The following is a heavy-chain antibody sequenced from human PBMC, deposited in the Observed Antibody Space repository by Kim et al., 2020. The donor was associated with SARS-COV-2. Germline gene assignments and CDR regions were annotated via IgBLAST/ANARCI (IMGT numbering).Heavy chain of an antibody. CDR3: AKEDGAARRGRYYYYGMDV. Sequence: GRFTISRDNAKNSLYLQMNSLRAEDTALYYCAKEDGAARRGRYYYYGMDVWGQGTTVTVSS. J-gene: IGHJ6*02. D-gene: IGHD6-6*01. V-gene: IGHV3-9*01.